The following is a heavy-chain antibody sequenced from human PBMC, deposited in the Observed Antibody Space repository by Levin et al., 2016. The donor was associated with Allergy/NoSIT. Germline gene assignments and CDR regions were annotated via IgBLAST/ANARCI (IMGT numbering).Heavy chain of an antibody. Sequence: GGSLRLSCAASGFTFSNYAMSWVRQAPGKGLEWVSGISGRGGTTYYADSVMGRFTISRDNSKNTLYVQMNSLRAEDTAIYYCAKVSAMVVLSAFDIWGQGTMVTVSS. V-gene: IGHV3-23*01. CDR3: AKVSAMVVLSAFDI. CDR2: ISGRGGTT. J-gene: IGHJ3*02. D-gene: IGHD5-18*01. CDR1: GFTFSNYA.